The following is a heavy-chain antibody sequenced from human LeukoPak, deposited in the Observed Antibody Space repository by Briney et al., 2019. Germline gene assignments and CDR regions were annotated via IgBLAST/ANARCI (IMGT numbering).Heavy chain of an antibody. Sequence: SETLSLTCTVSGGSISSSSYYWGWIRQPPGKGLEWFGTIYYSGSTYYNPSLKSRVTVSVDTSKNQFSLKLSSVTAADTAVYYCARRVAHSSSGFDYWGQGTLVTVSS. J-gene: IGHJ4*02. D-gene: IGHD6-6*01. CDR1: GGSISSSSYY. CDR3: ARRVAHSSSGFDY. CDR2: IYYSGST. V-gene: IGHV4-39*01.